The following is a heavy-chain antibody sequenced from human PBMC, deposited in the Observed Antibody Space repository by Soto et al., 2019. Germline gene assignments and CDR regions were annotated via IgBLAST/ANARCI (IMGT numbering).Heavy chain of an antibody. Sequence: GGSLRLSCAASGFTFSNAWMSWVRQAPGKGLEWVGRIKSKTYGWTTDYASPVKGRFTISRDYSKNTLYLQMNSLKTEDTAVYFCTTDILGYCSSTSCPVDYWGQGTLVTVSS. CDR1: GFTFSNAW. V-gene: IGHV3-15*01. CDR2: IKSKTYGWTT. D-gene: IGHD2-2*01. J-gene: IGHJ4*02. CDR3: TTDILGYCSSTSCPVDY.